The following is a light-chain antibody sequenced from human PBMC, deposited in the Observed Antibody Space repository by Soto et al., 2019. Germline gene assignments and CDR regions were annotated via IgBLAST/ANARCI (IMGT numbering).Light chain of an antibody. CDR3: QQYTSYWT. V-gene: IGKV1-5*03. J-gene: IGKJ1*01. CDR2: KAS. Sequence: DIQMTQSPSTLSASVGDRVTITCRASHSISTWLAWYQQKPGKAPKLLIYKASSLESGVPSRFSGSGSGTEFTLTISSLQPDDFATYYCQQYTSYWTFGQGPKVEIK. CDR1: HSISTW.